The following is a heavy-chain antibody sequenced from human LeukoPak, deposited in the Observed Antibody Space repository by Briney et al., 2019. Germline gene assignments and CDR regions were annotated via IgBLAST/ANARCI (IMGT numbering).Heavy chain of an antibody. CDR1: GFTFSSYG. Sequence: GGSLRLSCAASGFTFSSYGMHWVRQAPGKGLEWVSVIWYDGSNKYYADSVKGRFTISRDNSKNTLYLQMNSLRAEDTAVYYCARERQQLGSFDYWGQGTLVTVSS. CDR3: ARERQQLGSFDY. J-gene: IGHJ4*02. D-gene: IGHD6-13*01. CDR2: IWYDGSNK. V-gene: IGHV3-33*01.